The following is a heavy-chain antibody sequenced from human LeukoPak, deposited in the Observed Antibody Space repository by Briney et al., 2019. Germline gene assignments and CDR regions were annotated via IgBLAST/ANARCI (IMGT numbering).Heavy chain of an antibody. CDR1: GGSFSGYY. D-gene: IGHD2-2*01. CDR2: INHSGST. J-gene: IGHJ6*02. CDR3: ARAPVVPPGLYYYYYGMDV. V-gene: IGHV4-34*01. Sequence: SETLSLTCAVYGGSFSGYYWSWIRQPPGKGLEWIGEINHSGSTNYNPSLKSRVTISVDTSKNQFSLKLSSVTAADTAVYYCARAPVVPPGLYYYYYGMDVWGQGTTVTVSS.